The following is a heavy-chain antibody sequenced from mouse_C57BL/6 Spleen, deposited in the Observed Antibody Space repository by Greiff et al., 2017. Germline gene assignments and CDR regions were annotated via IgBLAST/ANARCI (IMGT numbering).Heavy chain of an antibody. J-gene: IGHJ2*01. Sequence: QVQLQQSGPELVKPGASVKISCKASGYAFSSSWMNWVKQRPGKGLEWIGRIYPGDGDTNYNGKFKGKASLTADKSSSTAYMQLSSLTSEDSAVYFCARPSTAVVKALGYWGQGTTLTVSS. CDR1: GYAFSSSW. V-gene: IGHV1-82*01. CDR2: IYPGDGDT. D-gene: IGHD1-1*01. CDR3: ARPSTAVVKALGY.